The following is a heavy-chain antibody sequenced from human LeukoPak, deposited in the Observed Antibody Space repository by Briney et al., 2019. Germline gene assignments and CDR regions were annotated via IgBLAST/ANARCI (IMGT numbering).Heavy chain of an antibody. J-gene: IGHJ4*02. CDR1: GFTFSSYA. Sequence: GGSLRLSCAASGFTFSSYAMHWVRQAPGKGLEWVAVISYDGSNKYYADSVKGRFTISRDNSKNTLYLQMNSQRAEDTAVYYCAREARAAGLDYWGQGTLVTVSS. D-gene: IGHD6-13*01. CDR2: ISYDGSNK. CDR3: AREARAAGLDY. V-gene: IGHV3-30-3*01.